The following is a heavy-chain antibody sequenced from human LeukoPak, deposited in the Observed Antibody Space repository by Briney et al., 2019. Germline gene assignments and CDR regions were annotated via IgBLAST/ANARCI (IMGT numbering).Heavy chain of an antibody. Sequence: ASVKVSCKASGYTFTGYYMHWVRQAPGQGLEWMGWINPNSGGTNYAQKFQGWVTMTRDTSISTAYMELSRLRSDDTAVYYCARAATITARWFDPWGQGNPGHRLL. CDR1: GYTFTGYY. CDR3: ARAATITARWFDP. CDR2: INPNSGGT. D-gene: IGHD5-12*01. V-gene: IGHV1-2*04. J-gene: IGHJ5*02.